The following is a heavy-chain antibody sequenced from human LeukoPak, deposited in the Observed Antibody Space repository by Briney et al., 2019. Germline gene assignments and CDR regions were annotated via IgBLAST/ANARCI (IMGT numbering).Heavy chain of an antibody. Sequence: ASVKVSCKASGYTFTSYYMHWVRQAPGQGLEWMGIINPSGGSTSYAQKFQGRVTMTRDTSTSTVYMELSSLRPEDTAVYYCATGAGIAAAGPKADYWGQGTLVTVSS. CDR1: GYTFTSYY. CDR3: ATGAGIAAAGPKADY. V-gene: IGHV1-46*01. D-gene: IGHD6-13*01. J-gene: IGHJ4*02. CDR2: INPSGGST.